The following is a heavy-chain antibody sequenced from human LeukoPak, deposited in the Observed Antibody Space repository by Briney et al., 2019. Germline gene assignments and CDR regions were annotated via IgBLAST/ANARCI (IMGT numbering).Heavy chain of an antibody. J-gene: IGHJ4*02. V-gene: IGHV1-46*01. Sequence: ASVKVSCKASGYTFTSYHIHWVRQAPGQGLEWMGIISPSGGSTSYAQKFQGRVTMTRDTSTGTVFMELSSLRSDDTAVYYCARGDYVWGSYRYIDCWGQGTLVTVSS. CDR3: ARGDYVWGSYRYIDC. CDR2: ISPSGGST. CDR1: GYTFTSYH. D-gene: IGHD3-16*02.